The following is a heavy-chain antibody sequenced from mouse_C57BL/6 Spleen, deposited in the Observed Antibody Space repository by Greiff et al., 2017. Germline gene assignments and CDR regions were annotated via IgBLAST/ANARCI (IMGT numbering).Heavy chain of an antibody. V-gene: IGHV5-4*01. CDR3: ARDHGNYVDY. CDR1: GFTFSSYA. CDR2: ISDGGSYT. D-gene: IGHD2-1*01. Sequence: EVKLMESGGGLVKPGGSLKLSCAASGFTFSSYAMSWVRQTPEKRLEWVATISDGGSYTYYPDNVKGRFTISRDNAKNNLYLQMSHLKSEDTAMYYCARDHGNYVDYWGQGTTLTVSS. J-gene: IGHJ2*01.